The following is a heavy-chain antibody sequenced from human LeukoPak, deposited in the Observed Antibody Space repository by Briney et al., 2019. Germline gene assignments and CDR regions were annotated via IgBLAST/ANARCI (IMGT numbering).Heavy chain of an antibody. CDR2: IYTSGST. J-gene: IGHJ6*03. CDR1: GGSISSYY. CDR3: ARVVVSDYYYYYYMDV. D-gene: IGHD2-15*01. V-gene: IGHV4-4*07. Sequence: PSETQSLTCTASGGSISSYYWSWIRQPAGKGLEWIGRIYTSGSTNYNPSLKSRVTMSVDTSKNQFSLKLSSVTAADTAVYYCARVVVSDYYYYYYMDVWGKGTTVTVSS.